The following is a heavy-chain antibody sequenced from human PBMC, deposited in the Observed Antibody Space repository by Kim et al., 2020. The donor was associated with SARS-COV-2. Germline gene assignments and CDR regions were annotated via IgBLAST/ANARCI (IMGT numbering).Heavy chain of an antibody. Sequence: PKCQGRVTITAEKSTSTAYMELGSLRSEDTAVYYCARSGYSYGPSAMDYWGQGTLVTVSS. J-gene: IGHJ4*02. D-gene: IGHD5-18*01. V-gene: IGHV1-69*02. CDR3: ARSGYSYGPSAMDY.